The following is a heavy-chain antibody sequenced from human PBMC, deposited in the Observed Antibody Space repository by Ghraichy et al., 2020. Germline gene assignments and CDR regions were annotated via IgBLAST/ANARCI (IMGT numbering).Heavy chain of an antibody. CDR3: ARRVTTRFD. V-gene: IGHV3-21*01. Sequence: GGSLRLSCVGSELTFSSYSMNWVRQAPGKGLEWVSSITGSGSFIYYADSVKGRFTISRDNAKNSLYLQMDSLRVEDTAVYYCARRVTTRFDWGRGTLVTVSS. CDR2: ITGSGSFI. CDR1: ELTFSSYS. J-gene: IGHJ1*01. D-gene: IGHD4-17*01.